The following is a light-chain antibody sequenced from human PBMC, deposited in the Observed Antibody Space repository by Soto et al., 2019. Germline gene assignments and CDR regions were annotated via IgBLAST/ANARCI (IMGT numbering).Light chain of an antibody. V-gene: IGKV1-39*01. Sequence: DTQMTQSPSSLSASVRDRVIMTCRASQHINNYLNCYQHKSGEAPKLLITGASSLQKGVPSRFSGSGSGTDFTLTITNLQPEDFATYYCQQSYSSPFGQGTKV. J-gene: IGKJ1*01. CDR3: QQSYSSP. CDR2: GAS. CDR1: QHINNY.